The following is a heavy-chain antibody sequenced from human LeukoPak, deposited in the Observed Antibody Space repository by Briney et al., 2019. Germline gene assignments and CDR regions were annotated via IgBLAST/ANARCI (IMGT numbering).Heavy chain of an antibody. CDR1: GFTFSSYT. Sequence: GGSLRLSCAASGFTFSSYTMNWVRQAPGKGLEWVSYTTSSGKTIYYADSLEGRFTISRDNAKNSLYLQMNSLRAEDTAVYYCARVAGYCNSISNCYSDYWGQGTLVPVSS. D-gene: IGHD2-2*01. V-gene: IGHV3-48*01. J-gene: IGHJ4*02. CDR3: ARVAGYCNSISNCYSDY. CDR2: TTSSGKTI.